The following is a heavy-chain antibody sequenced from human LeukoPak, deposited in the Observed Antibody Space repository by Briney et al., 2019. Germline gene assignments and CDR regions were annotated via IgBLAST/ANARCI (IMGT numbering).Heavy chain of an antibody. Sequence: GGSLRLSCAASGFTFSGYWMDWVRQAPGKGLEWVATIKQDGSEIYYVDSVKGRFTISRDNAQNSLYLQMNSLRAEDTAVYYCARGMIGYYFDYWGQGPLVTVSS. CDR3: ARGMIGYYFDY. J-gene: IGHJ4*02. V-gene: IGHV3-7*01. CDR1: GFTFSGYW. CDR2: IKQDGSEI. D-gene: IGHD2-21*01.